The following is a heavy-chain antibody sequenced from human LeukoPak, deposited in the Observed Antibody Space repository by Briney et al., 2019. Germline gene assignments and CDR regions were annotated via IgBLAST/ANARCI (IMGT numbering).Heavy chain of an antibody. CDR3: ARDSNPGDSSGYYDAFDI. V-gene: IGHV3-74*01. D-gene: IGHD3-22*01. J-gene: IGHJ3*02. CDR1: GLAFSAYK. Sequence: SGGSMRLSCAASGLAFSAYKMHWVRQAPRKGLVWVSRISTDGYTTDYADFVQGRFTASRDNTKNTWSLEMNSLRAEDTAVYYCARDSNPGDSSGYYDAFDIWGQGTKVTVSS. CDR2: ISTDGYTT.